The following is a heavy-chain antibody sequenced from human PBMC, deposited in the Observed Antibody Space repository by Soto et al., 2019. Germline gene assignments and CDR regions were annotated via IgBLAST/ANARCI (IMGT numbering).Heavy chain of an antibody. J-gene: IGHJ3*02. CDR1: GFTVSSYW. Sequence: GGSLRLSCAASGFTVSSYWMSWVGQAAGKGREWVGNIKQDGSEKYYGDSVKGRFTISRDNAKNSLYLQMNSLRAEDTAVYYCARGSSSWFSADAFDIWGQGTMVTVSS. V-gene: IGHV3-7*05. CDR2: IKQDGSEK. CDR3: ARGSSSWFSADAFDI. D-gene: IGHD6-13*01.